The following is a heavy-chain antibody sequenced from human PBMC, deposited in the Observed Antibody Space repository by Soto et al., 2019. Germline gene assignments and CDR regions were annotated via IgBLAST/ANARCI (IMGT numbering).Heavy chain of an antibody. J-gene: IGHJ4*02. CDR3: ASWRSYSGSYCFDY. D-gene: IGHD1-26*01. CDR2: VVPMYDSV. CDR1: GGTFNSYT. V-gene: IGHV1-69*06. Sequence: SVKVSCKASGGTFNSYTINWVRQAPGRGLEWVGQVVPMYDSVNYAENFQGRVTITADKSTKTAYMELTSLRSEDTALYFCASWRSYSGSYCFDYWGQGTLVTVSS.